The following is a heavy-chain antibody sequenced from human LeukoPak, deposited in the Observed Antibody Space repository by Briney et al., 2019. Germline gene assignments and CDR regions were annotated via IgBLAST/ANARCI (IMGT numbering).Heavy chain of an antibody. V-gene: IGHV1-69*04. CDR2: IIPILGIA. D-gene: IGHD3-22*01. CDR1: GGTFSSYA. J-gene: IGHJ5*02. CDR3: ARESTMRLFDP. Sequence: ASVKVSCKASGGTFSSYAISWVRQAPGQGLEWMGRIIPILGIANYAQKFQGRATITADKSTSTAYMELSGLRSEDTAVYYCARESTMRLFDPWGQGTLVTVSS.